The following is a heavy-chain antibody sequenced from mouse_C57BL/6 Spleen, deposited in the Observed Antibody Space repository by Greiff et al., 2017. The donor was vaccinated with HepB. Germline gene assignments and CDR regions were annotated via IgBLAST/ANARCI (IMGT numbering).Heavy chain of an antibody. V-gene: IGHV12-3*01. CDR3: AGATYGNYAMDY. J-gene: IGHJ4*01. CDR2: ITHSGET. CDR1: GFPITSGYY. D-gene: IGHD1-1*01. Sequence: VQLVESGPGLVKPSQSLFLTCSITGFPITSGYYWIWIRQSPGKPLEWMGYITHSGETFYNPSLQSPISITRETSKNQFFLQLNSVTTEDTAMYYCAGATYGNYAMDYWGQGTSVTVSS.